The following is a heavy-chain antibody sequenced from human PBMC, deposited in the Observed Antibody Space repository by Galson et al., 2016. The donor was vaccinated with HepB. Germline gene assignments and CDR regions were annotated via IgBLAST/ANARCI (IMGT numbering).Heavy chain of an antibody. CDR3: ARVSIAGRLAFDI. CDR1: GGSITSGGYY. CDR2: IFYSGGT. V-gene: IGHV4-31*03. D-gene: IGHD6-6*01. Sequence: TLSLTCTVSGGSITSGGYYWSWLRQLPEKGLEWIGHIFYSGGTFYNPSLKSRVTLSVDTSENKFSLKLRSVTAADTAVYYCARVSIAGRLAFDIWGQGTIVTVSS. J-gene: IGHJ3*02.